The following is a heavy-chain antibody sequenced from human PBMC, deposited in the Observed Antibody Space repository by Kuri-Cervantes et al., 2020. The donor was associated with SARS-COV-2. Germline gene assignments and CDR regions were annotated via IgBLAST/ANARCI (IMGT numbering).Heavy chain of an antibody. CDR2: IYSGDNT. CDR1: GFTVSSNY. V-gene: IGHV3-53*01. J-gene: IGHJ4*02. Sequence: GESLKISCAASGFTVSSNYMSWVRQAPGKGLEWVSVIYSGDNTEYADSVKGRFTISRDNSKNTLYLQMNSLRAEDTAVYYCAKDGWELPNDYWGQGALVTVSS. CDR3: AKDGWELPNDY. D-gene: IGHD1-26*01.